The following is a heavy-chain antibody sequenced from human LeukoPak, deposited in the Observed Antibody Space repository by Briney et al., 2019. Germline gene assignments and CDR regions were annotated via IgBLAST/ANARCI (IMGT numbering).Heavy chain of an antibody. CDR2: IKEDGSVK. D-gene: IGHD6-19*01. V-gene: IGHV3-7*03. J-gene: IGHJ4*02. Sequence: PGGSLRLSCTASGFTFSSHWMTWVCQPPGKGLEWVANIKEDGSVKYYVDSVKGRFTISRDNTNNALYLQMNSLRADDTAVYYCARDSTWLLDYWGQGTLITVSS. CDR1: GFTFSSHW. CDR3: ARDSTWLLDY.